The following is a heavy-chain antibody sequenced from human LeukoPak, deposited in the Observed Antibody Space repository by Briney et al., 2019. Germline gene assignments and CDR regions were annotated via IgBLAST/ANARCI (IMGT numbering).Heavy chain of an antibody. Sequence: SETLSLTCTVSGGSISSFYWSWIRQPPGRGLEWIGYMYYGGSPNYNPSLQSRVITSLDTSKNQFSLKLNSVTAADTAVYCCVTGRHSYGWYDHWGQGILVTVSS. D-gene: IGHD3-16*01. J-gene: IGHJ5*02. V-gene: IGHV4-59*13. CDR3: VTGRHSYGWYDH. CDR1: GGSISSFY. CDR2: MYYGGSP.